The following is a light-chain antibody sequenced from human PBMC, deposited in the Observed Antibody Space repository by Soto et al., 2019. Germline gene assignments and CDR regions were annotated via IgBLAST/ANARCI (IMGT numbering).Light chain of an antibody. CDR3: QQYHYWPPRT. V-gene: IGKV3-15*01. CDR2: GAS. Sequence: EVVVTQSPRTLSVSPGERATLSCRASQSVSTNVAWYQQKPGQAPRLLISGASTRAAGVSARFTGSGSGTEFTLTISSLQSDDFAVYYGQQYHYWPPRTFGPGTRVDIK. CDR1: QSVSTN. J-gene: IGKJ1*01.